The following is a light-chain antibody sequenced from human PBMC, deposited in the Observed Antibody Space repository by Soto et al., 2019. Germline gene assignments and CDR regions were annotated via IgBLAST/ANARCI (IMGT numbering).Light chain of an antibody. CDR1: QSLLYSSDNKNY. J-gene: IGKJ2*01. CDR3: HQYYSIPYT. V-gene: IGKV4-1*01. CDR2: WAS. Sequence: DIVMTQSPDSLAVSLGERATINCRSSQSLLYSSDNKNYLAWYQQKPGQPPKLLIYWASTRESWVPDRFSGSGSGTDFTLTISSLQAEDVAVYYCHQYYSIPYTFGQGTNLEIK.